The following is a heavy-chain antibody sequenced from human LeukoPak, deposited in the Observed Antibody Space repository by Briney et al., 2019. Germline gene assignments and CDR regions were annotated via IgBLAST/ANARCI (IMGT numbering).Heavy chain of an antibody. D-gene: IGHD2-2*01. CDR3: ARDVRYCSSTSCWWDY. J-gene: IGHJ4*02. CDR2: ITWDGGNI. CDR1: GFTFGDYT. V-gene: IGHV3-9*01. Sequence: PGGSLRLSCVTSGFTFGDYTMHWVRQVPGKGLEWLSGITWDGGNIAYADSVKGRFTISRDNAKSSLYLQMNSLRAEDTALYYCARDVRYCSSTSCWWDYWGQGTLVTVSS.